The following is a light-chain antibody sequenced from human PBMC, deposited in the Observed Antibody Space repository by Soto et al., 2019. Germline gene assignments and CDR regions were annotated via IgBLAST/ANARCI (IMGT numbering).Light chain of an antibody. CDR2: GAS. J-gene: IGKJ1*01. CDR1: QSVSSD. Sequence: EIVLTQSPGTLSLSPGERATLSCRASQSVSSDLAWYHQKPGQAPRLLIYGASSRATGIPDRFSGSGSGTDFTLTISRLEPEDFAVYYCQQYGSSPEWTFGQGTKVDIK. CDR3: QQYGSSPEWT. V-gene: IGKV3-20*01.